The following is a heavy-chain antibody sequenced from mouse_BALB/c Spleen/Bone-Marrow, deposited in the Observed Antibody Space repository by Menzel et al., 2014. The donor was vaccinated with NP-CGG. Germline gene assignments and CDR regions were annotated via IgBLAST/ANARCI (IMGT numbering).Heavy chain of an antibody. CDR1: GFVFSSYD. Sequence: EVQLVESGGGLVKPGGSLKLSCAASGFVFSSYDMSWVRQTPEKRLEWVATISSGGSYTYYPDSVKGQFTISRDNAKNTLYLQMSSLKSEDTAMYYCARVYGWYFDVWGAGTTVTVSS. J-gene: IGHJ1*01. CDR2: ISSGGSYT. CDR3: ARVYGWYFDV. D-gene: IGHD1-1*01. V-gene: IGHV5-6*01.